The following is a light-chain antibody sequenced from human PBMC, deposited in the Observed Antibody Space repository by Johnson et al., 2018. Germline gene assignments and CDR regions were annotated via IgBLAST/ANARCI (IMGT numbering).Light chain of an antibody. CDR1: SSNIGNNY. CDR2: ENN. V-gene: IGLV1-51*02. J-gene: IGLJ1*01. Sequence: QSVLTQPPSVSAAPGQKVTISCSGSSSNIGNNYVSWYQQLPGTAPKLLIYENNKRPPGIPDRFSGSKSGTSATLGITGLQNGDEADYYCGTWDSSLSAGNVFGTGTKVTVL. CDR3: GTWDSSLSAGNV.